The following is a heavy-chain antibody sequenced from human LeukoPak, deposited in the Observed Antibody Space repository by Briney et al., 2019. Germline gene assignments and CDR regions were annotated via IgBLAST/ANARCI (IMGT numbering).Heavy chain of an antibody. CDR2: IYYSGST. CDR3: ARHMVRGVGYYYGMDV. J-gene: IGHJ6*02. D-gene: IGHD3-10*01. V-gene: IGHV4-59*08. Sequence: PSETLSLTCTVSGGSISSYYWSWLRQPPGKGLEWLGYIYYSGSTNYNPSLKSRVTISVDTSKNQFSLKLSSVTAADTAVYYCARHMVRGVGYYYGMDVWGQGTTVTVSS. CDR1: GGSISSYY.